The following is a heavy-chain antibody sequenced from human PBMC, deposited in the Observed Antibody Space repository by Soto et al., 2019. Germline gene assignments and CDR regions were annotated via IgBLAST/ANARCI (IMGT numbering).Heavy chain of an antibody. CDR1: GYTFTNYG. CDR2: ISTYNGNT. V-gene: IGHV1-18*04. J-gene: IGHJ4*02. CDR3: ARVHSITVAGLGY. Sequence: QVQLVQSGAEVKKPGASVRVSCKASGYTFTNYGISWMRQAPGQGLEWMGWISTYNGNTNYAQKFQGRVTMTRGTSTSTAYMELRSLRSDGTAVYCCARVHSITVAGLGYWGQGPLVTVSS. D-gene: IGHD6-19*01.